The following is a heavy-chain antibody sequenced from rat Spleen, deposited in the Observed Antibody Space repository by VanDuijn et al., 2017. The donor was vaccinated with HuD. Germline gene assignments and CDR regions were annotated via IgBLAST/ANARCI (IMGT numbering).Heavy chain of an antibody. Sequence: EVQLVESGGGLVKPGRSLKLSCAASGFTFNSFVMAWVRQAPTKGLEWVASISPDGVNTYYRDSVKGRFTFSRDNAKSTLYLQMDSLRSEDTASYYCVTWGLDYWGQGVMVTVSS. D-gene: IGHD2-1*01. CDR2: ISPDGVNT. J-gene: IGHJ2*01. CDR3: VTWGLDY. V-gene: IGHV5-25*01. CDR1: GFTFNSFV.